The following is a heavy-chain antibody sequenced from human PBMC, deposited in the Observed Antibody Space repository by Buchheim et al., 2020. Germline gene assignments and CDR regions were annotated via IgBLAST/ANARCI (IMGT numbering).Heavy chain of an antibody. CDR2: INPNSGGT. CDR1: GYTFTGYY. Sequence: QVQLVQSGAEVKKPGASVKVSCKASGYTFTGYYMNWVRQAPGQGLEWMGWINPNSGGTNYAQKFQGRVTMTRDTSIRTAYMELSRRSLDDTAVYDCARDGGGKSSRGSLYGMDDWGQGTT. CDR3: ARDGGGKSSRGSLYGMDD. D-gene: IGHD5-12*01. J-gene: IGHJ6*02. V-gene: IGHV1-2*02.